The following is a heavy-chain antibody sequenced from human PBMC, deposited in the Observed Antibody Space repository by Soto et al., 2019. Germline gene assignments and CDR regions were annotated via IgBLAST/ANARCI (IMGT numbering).Heavy chain of an antibody. J-gene: IGHJ5*02. CDR2: IYYSGST. V-gene: IGHV4-59*08. Sequence: SETLSLTCTVSGGSISSYYWSWIRQPPGKGLEWIGYIYYSGSTNYNPSLKSRVTISVDTSKNQFSLKLSSVTAADTAVYYCARSSGSSGGWFDPWGQGTLVTVSS. D-gene: IGHD6-19*01. CDR1: GGSISSYY. CDR3: ARSSGSSGGWFDP.